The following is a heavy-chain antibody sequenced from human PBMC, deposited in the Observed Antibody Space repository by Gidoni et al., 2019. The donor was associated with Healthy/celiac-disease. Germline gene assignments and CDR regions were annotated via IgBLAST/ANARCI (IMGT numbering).Heavy chain of an antibody. D-gene: IGHD4-17*01. CDR3: ARDYGDYSLDA. CDR2: IYYSGST. J-gene: IGHJ5*02. CDR1: GGSLSSSIYY. V-gene: IGHV4-39*01. Sequence: QLQLQESGPGLVKPSETLSLTCTVSGGSLSSSIYYWGWIRQPPGKGLEWIVSIYYSGSTYYNPSLKSRVTISVDTSKNQFSLKLSSVTAADTAVYYCARDYGDYSLDAWGQGTLVSVSS.